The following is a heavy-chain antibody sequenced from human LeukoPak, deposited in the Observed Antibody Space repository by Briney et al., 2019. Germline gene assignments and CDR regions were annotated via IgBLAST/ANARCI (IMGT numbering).Heavy chain of an antibody. D-gene: IGHD2-8*01. V-gene: IGHV3-66*01. J-gene: IGHJ4*02. CDR3: ARVPRMVPSDYFDY. CDR2: IYSGGST. Sequence: GGSLRLSCAASGFTVSSNSMSWVRQAPGKGLEWVSVIYSGGSTYYADSVKGRFTISRDNSKNTLYLQMNSLRGEDTAVYYCARVPRMVPSDYFDYWGQGTLVTVSS. CDR1: GFTVSSNS.